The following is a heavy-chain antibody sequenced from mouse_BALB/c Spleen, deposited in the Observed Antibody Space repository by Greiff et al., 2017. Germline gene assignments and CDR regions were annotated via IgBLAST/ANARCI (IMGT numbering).Heavy chain of an antibody. J-gene: IGHJ4*01. CDR2: INSNGGST. CDR3: ARRRDGNYVDAMDY. Sequence: EVQLVESGGGLVKLGGSLKLSCAASGFTFSSYYMSWVRQTPEKRLELVAAINSNGGSTYYPDTVKGRFTISRDNAKNTLYLQMSSLKSEDTALYYCARRRDGNYVDAMDYWGQGTSVTVSS. V-gene: IGHV5-6-2*01. D-gene: IGHD2-1*01. CDR1: GFTFSSYY.